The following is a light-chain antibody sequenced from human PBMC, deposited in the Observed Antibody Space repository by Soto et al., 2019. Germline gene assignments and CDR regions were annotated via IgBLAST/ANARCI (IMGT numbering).Light chain of an antibody. Sequence: DVVMTQSPLSLPVTLGQPASISYRSTQSLVHSDGNTHLNWFQQRPGQSPRRLICKVSNRDSGVPDRFSGSASGTDFTLKISRVEAEDVGVYYCMQGTHWPYTFGQGTKLEIK. CDR3: MQGTHWPYT. V-gene: IGKV2-30*02. CDR1: QSLVHSDGNTH. CDR2: KVS. J-gene: IGKJ2*01.